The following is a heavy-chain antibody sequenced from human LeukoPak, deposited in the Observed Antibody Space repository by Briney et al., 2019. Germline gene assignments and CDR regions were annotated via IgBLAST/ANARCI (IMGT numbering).Heavy chain of an antibody. CDR3: ATFLAIVTARDSLYFQH. V-gene: IGHV3-23*01. Sequence: GGSLRLSCAASGFTFSNYAMSWVRQAPGKGLEWVSGASGSGGVTYHAESVKGRFTISRDNSNNTLHLQMNSLRAEDTAVYYCATFLAIVTARDSLYFQHWGQGTLVTVSS. J-gene: IGHJ1*01. CDR1: GFTFSNYA. D-gene: IGHD3-3*02. CDR2: ASGSGGVT.